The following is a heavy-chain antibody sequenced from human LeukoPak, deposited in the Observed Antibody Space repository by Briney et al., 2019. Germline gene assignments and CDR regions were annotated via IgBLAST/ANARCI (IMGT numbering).Heavy chain of an antibody. Sequence: SETLSLTCTVSGGSISSSSYYWGWIRQPPGKGLEWIGNIYYSGSTYYNPSLKSRVSQSVDTSKNQFSLRLTSVTAADTAVYYCARGRDDILTRTSRYYFDYWGQGTLVTVSS. J-gene: IGHJ4*02. V-gene: IGHV4-39*01. CDR3: ARGRDDILTRTSRYYFDY. CDR2: IYYSGST. D-gene: IGHD3-9*01. CDR1: GGSISSSSYY.